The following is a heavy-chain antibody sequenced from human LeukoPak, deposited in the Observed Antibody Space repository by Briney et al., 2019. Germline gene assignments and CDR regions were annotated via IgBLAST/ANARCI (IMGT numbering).Heavy chain of an antibody. CDR2: VYYSGST. CDR3: AREGIAAAGITY. CDR1: GGSISSSSYY. J-gene: IGHJ4*02. V-gene: IGHV4-39*07. D-gene: IGHD6-13*01. Sequence: SETLSLTCTVSGGSISSSSYYWGWIRQPPGKGLEWIGSVYYSGSTYYNPSLKSRVTISVDTSKNQFSLKLSSVTAADTAVYYCAREGIAAAGITYWGQGTLVTVSS.